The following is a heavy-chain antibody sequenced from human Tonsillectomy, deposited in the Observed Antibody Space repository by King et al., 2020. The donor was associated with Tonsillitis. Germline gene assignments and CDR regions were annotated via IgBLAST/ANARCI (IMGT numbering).Heavy chain of an antibody. CDR2: IYSGGSST. CDR1: GFTFSSYA. J-gene: IGHJ3*02. CDR3: AKDFYSGSGWYGGDAFAI. D-gene: IGHD6-19*01. Sequence: VQLVESGGGLVQPGGSLRLSCAASGFTFSSYAMSWVRQAPGKGLEWVSVIYSGGSSTYYADSVKGRFTISRENSKNTVYMQMNSLRAEDTAVYYCAKDFYSGSGWYGGDAFAIWGQGTMVTVSS. V-gene: IGHV3-23*03.